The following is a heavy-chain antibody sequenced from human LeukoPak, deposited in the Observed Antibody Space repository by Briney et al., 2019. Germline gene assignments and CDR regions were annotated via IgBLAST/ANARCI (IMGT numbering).Heavy chain of an antibody. Sequence: KPSEALSLTCTVSGGSISSYYWSWIRQPPGKGLEWIGYIYYSGSTSYNPSLKSRVTISVDTSKNQFSLKLSSVTAADTAVYYCARGRRWFDPWGQGTLVTVSS. CDR3: ARGRRWFDP. CDR1: GGSISSYY. V-gene: IGHV4-59*01. J-gene: IGHJ5*02. CDR2: IYYSGST.